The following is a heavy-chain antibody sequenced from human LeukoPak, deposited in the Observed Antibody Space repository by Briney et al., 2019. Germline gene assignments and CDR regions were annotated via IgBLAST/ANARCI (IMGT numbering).Heavy chain of an antibody. Sequence: ASVKVSCKTSGYTFTNYYMHWVRQAPGQGPEWMGISRPSSGRTQYPQGFQGRVTMTWDMSTSTFYTELSSLTSDDTAFYYCARGGPETYNFDFWGQGTLVTVSS. D-gene: IGHD1-14*01. CDR1: GYTFTNYY. CDR2: SRPSSGRT. J-gene: IGHJ4*02. V-gene: IGHV1-46*01. CDR3: ARGGPETYNFDF.